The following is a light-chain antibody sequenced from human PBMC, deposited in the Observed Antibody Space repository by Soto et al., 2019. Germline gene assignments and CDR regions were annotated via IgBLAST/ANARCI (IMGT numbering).Light chain of an antibody. CDR1: QSVLYSSNKKNH. CDR2: WAS. Sequence: DIVMTQSPDSLAVSLGERATINCKPSQSVLYSSNKKNHLAWFQQKPGQPPKLLIYWASTRESGVPDRFSGSGSGTDFTLTISSLQAEDVAVYYCQQYSSTPWTFGQGTKVEIK. CDR3: QQYSSTPWT. J-gene: IGKJ1*01. V-gene: IGKV4-1*01.